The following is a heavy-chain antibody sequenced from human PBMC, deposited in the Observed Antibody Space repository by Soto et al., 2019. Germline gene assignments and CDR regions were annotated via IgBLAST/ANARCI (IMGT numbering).Heavy chain of an antibody. J-gene: IGHJ5*02. V-gene: IGHV4-34*01. CDR1: GGSFSAYQ. CDR3: ARGLRLDP. Sequence: SATLSLTCGVYGGSFSAYQWNWIRQSPGQGLEWIGEIHHSGTTKYNPSLESRINLSVDTSKKQFSLKMFSVTAADTAIYYCARGLRLDPSGQGTQVTVSS. CDR2: IHHSGTT.